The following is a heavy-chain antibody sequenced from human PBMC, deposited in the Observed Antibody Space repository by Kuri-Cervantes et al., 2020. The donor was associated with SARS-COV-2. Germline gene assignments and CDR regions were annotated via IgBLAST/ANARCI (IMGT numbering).Heavy chain of an antibody. D-gene: IGHD3-10*01. Sequence: ASVKVSCKASGYTFTSYAMHWVRQAPGQRLEWMGWINAGNGNTKYSQKFQGRLSMTRDTSISTVYMELSSLRSEDTAVYYCARGKRMVRYSTTLLGHDSYYYYMDVWGRGTTVTVSS. J-gene: IGHJ6*03. CDR3: ARGKRMVRYSTTLLGHDSYYYYMDV. V-gene: IGHV1-3*01. CDR2: INAGNGNT. CDR1: GYTFTSYA.